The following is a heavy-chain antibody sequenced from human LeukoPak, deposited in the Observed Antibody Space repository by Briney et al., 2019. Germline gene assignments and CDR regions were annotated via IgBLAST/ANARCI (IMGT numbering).Heavy chain of an antibody. J-gene: IGHJ4*02. V-gene: IGHV3-21*01. Sequence: GRSLRLSCAASGFTFSTYGMNWVRQAPWQGLEWVSFISTSSSYIYYADSVKGRFTISRDNAKNSLYLQLNSLRAEDTAVYYCARDRGGGSGSDYWGQGTLVTVSS. CDR3: ARDRGGGSGSDY. D-gene: IGHD2-15*01. CDR2: ISTSSSYI. CDR1: GFTFSTYG.